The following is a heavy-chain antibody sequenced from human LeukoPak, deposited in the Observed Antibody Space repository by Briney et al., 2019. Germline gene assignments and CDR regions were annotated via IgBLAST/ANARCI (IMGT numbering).Heavy chain of an antibody. J-gene: IGHJ4*02. V-gene: IGHV3-7*01. CDR2: IKEDGSEK. CDR1: GFTFSSYW. Sequence: GGSLRLSCAASGFTFSSYWMSWVRQAPGKGLEWLANIKEDGSEKYYVDSVKGRFTVSRDNVKDSLYLQMNSLRVEDTAVYYCSRDGDYWGQGTLVTVSS. CDR3: SRDGDY.